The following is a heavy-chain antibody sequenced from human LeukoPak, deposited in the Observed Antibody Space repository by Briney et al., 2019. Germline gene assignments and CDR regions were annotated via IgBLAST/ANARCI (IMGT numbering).Heavy chain of an antibody. CDR1: GYTFTGYY. CDR2: INPNSGGT. D-gene: IGHD3-10*01. CDR3: ARDIGSGLDAFDI. V-gene: IGHV1-2*04. Sequence: ASVKVSCKASGYTFTGYYMRWVRQAPGQGLEWMGWINPNSGGTNYAQKFQGWVTMTRGTSISTAYMELSRLRSDDTAVYYCARDIGSGLDAFDIWGQGTMVTVSS. J-gene: IGHJ3*02.